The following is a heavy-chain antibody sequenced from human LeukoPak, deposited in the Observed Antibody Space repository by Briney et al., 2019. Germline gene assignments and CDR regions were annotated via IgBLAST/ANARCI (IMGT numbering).Heavy chain of an antibody. CDR2: ISSSGSTI. CDR1: GFTFSSYE. Sequence: GGSLRLSCAASGFTFSSYEMNWVRQAPGKGLERVSYISSSGSTIYYADSVKGRFTISRDNAKNSLYLQMNSLRAEDTAVYYCARALVFRSSTSPVAGLTNYYYYGMDVWGQGTTVTVSS. J-gene: IGHJ6*02. D-gene: IGHD2-2*01. V-gene: IGHV3-48*03. CDR3: ARALVFRSSTSPVAGLTNYYYYGMDV.